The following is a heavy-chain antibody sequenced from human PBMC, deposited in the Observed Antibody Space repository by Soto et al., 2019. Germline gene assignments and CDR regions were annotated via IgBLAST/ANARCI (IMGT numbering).Heavy chain of an antibody. CDR3: AKGGEYCSGGSCYSQYYFDY. Sequence: QVQLVESGGGVVQPGRSLRLSCAASGFTFSSYGMHWVRQAPGKGLEWVAVISYDGSNKYYADSVKGRFTISRDNSKNTXYXXMNSLRAEDTAVYYCAKGGEYCSGGSCYSQYYFDYWGQGTLVTVSS. J-gene: IGHJ4*02. V-gene: IGHV3-30*18. D-gene: IGHD2-15*01. CDR2: ISYDGSNK. CDR1: GFTFSSYG.